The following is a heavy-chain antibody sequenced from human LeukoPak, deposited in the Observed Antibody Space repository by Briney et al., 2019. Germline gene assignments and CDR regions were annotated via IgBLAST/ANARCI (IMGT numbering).Heavy chain of an antibody. CDR1: GYTFTSYG. CDR2: ISAYNGNT. V-gene: IGHV1-18*01. Sequence: GASVKVSCKASGYTFTSYGISWVRQAPGQGLEWMGWISAYNGNTNYAQKFQGRVTMTRDTSISTAYMELSRLTSDDTAVYYCARLSSDWDYGMDVWGQGTTVTVSS. D-gene: IGHD6-19*01. J-gene: IGHJ6*02. CDR3: ARLSSDWDYGMDV.